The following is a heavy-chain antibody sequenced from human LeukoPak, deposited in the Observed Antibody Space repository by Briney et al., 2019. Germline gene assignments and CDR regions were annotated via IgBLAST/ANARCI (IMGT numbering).Heavy chain of an antibody. Sequence: GGSLRLSCAASGFTFSSYWMNWVRNAQGQGLELMANIKQDGSEKYYVDSVQGRFTISRDNAKNSLYLQMNGLRAEDTAVYYCARAPLRSGSSYYFDYWGQGTLVTVSS. J-gene: IGHJ4*02. CDR3: ARAPLRSGSSYYFDY. CDR1: GFTFSSYW. V-gene: IGHV3-7*04. CDR2: IKQDGSEK. D-gene: IGHD1-26*01.